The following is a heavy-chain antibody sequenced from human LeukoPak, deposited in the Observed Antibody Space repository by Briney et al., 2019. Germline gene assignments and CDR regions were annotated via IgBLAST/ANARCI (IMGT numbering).Heavy chain of an antibody. J-gene: IGHJ4*02. CDR2: IIPIFGTA. CDR3: ARQTAAGTGYFDY. Sequence: ASVKVSCKASGGTFSSYAISWVRQAPGQGLEWMGGIIPIFGTANYAQKFQGRVTITTDESTSTAYMELSSLRSEDTAVYYCARQTAAGTGYFDYWGQGTLVTVSS. V-gene: IGHV1-69*05. CDR1: GGTFSSYA. D-gene: IGHD6-13*01.